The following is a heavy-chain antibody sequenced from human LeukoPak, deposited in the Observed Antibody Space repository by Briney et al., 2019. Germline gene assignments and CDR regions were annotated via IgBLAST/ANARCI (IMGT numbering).Heavy chain of an antibody. J-gene: IGHJ3*02. D-gene: IGHD3-9*01. Sequence: SQTLSLTCTVSGGSISSGSYYWSWIRQPAGKGLEWIGRIYTSGSTNYNPSLKSRVTISVDTSKNQFSLKLSSVTAADTAVYYCARRPEYDILTGYYPTHAFDIWGQGTMVTVSS. CDR3: ARRPEYDILTGYYPTHAFDI. CDR2: IYTSGST. V-gene: IGHV4-61*02. CDR1: GGSISSGSYY.